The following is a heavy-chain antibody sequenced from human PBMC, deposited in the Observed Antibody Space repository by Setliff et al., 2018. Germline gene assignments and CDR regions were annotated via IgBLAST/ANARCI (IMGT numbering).Heavy chain of an antibody. D-gene: IGHD1-1*01. Sequence: SETLSLTCPVSGASISSGTYYWAWIRQPPGKGLEWIGRIRYRGTTYSNASLASRLTISVDTAKNQFSLKLTSVTAADTAVYYCARTGTYRYFDYWGQGTRVTVSS. CDR1: GASISSGTYY. CDR3: ARTGTYRYFDY. V-gene: IGHV4-39*01. J-gene: IGHJ4*02. CDR2: IRYRGTT.